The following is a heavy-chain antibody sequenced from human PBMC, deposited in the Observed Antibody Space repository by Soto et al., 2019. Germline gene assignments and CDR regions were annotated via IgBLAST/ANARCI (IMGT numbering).Heavy chain of an antibody. CDR2: ISTSSSYI. J-gene: IGHJ4*02. Sequence: EVQLVESGGDLVKPGGSLRLSCAASGFTFSSYGMNWVRQAPGKGLEWVSFISTSSSYIYYADSVKGRFTISRDNAKNSLYLQMNSLRAEDTAVYYCARTYSSSAHYFDYWGQGTLVTVSS. CDR1: GFTFSSYG. V-gene: IGHV3-21*06. CDR3: ARTYSSSAHYFDY. D-gene: IGHD6-6*01.